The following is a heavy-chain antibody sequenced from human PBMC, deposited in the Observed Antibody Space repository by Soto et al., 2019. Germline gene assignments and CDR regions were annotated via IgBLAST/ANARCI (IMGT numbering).Heavy chain of an antibody. J-gene: IGHJ3*02. CDR1: GFTFSSYG. D-gene: IGHD3-10*01. CDR3: AKDWRESLPGDAFDI. CDR2: ITYDGSNK. V-gene: IGHV3-30*18. Sequence: QVQLVESGGGVVQPGRSLRLSCAASGFTFSSYGMPWVRQAPGKGLEWVGVITYDGSNKFYADSVKGRFTISRENSKNTLYLQMNSLRAEDAAVYYCAKDWRESLPGDAFDIWGQGTMVTVSS.